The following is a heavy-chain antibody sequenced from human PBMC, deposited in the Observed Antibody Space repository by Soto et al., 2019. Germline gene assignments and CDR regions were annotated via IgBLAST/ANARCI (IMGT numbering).Heavy chain of an antibody. CDR1: GFTFSSYA. J-gene: IGHJ5*02. CDR2: ISGSGGST. CDR3: AKSGSSSFGWYNWFDP. V-gene: IGHV3-23*01. D-gene: IGHD6-6*01. Sequence: LRLSCAASGFTFSSYAMSWVRQAPGKGLEWVSAISGSGGSTYYADSVKGRFTISRDNSKNTLYLQMNSLRAEDTAVYYCAKSGSSSFGWYNWFDPWGQGTLVTVSS.